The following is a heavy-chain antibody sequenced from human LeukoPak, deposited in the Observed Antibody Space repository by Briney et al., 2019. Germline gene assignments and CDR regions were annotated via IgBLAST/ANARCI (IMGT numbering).Heavy chain of an antibody. CDR3: ARVRGGYCGSTSCSLGFGAFDI. D-gene: IGHD2-2*01. V-gene: IGHV3-7*03. CDR2: IKQDGSEK. Sequence: GGSLRLSCAASGFTFSSYWMTWVRQTPGKGLEWVTNIKQDGSEKDYVDSVKGRFTISRDNAKNSLYLQMNSLRAEDTAVYYCARVRGGYCGSTSCSLGFGAFDIWGQGTMVTVSS. J-gene: IGHJ3*02. CDR1: GFTFSSYW.